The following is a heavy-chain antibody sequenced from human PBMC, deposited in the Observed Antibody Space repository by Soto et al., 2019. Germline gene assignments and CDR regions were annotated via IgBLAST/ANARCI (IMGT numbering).Heavy chain of an antibody. CDR1: GASSMRDSDY. V-gene: IGHV4-31*03. J-gene: IGHJ4*02. D-gene: IGHD2-15*01. CDR2: NYYSGTT. Sequence: QVQLQESGPRLVKSSQTLSLTCTVSGASSMRDSDYWNWIRQHPGKGLEWIGYNYYSGTTAYNPSPKTRVTISPEKSNNQFSLNLSSVPAADTAVDYCARGCDIGKFFAFESWGQGTQVTVAS. CDR3: ARGCDIGKFFAFES.